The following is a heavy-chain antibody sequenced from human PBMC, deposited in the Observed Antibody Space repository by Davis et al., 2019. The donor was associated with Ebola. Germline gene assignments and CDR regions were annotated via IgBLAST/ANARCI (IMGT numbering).Heavy chain of an antibody. CDR2: INAGNGNT. V-gene: IGHV1-3*01. J-gene: IGHJ3*02. Sequence: ASVKVSCKASGYTFTSYAMHWVRQAPGQRLEWMGWINAGNGNTKYSQKFQGRVTITRDTSASTAYMELSSLRSEDTAVYYCAKDHPTSYSSGWYAFDIWGQGTMVTVSS. CDR1: GYTFTSYA. D-gene: IGHD6-19*01. CDR3: AKDHPTSYSSGWYAFDI.